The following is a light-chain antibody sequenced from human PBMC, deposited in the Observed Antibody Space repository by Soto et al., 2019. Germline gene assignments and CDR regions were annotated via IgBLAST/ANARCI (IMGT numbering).Light chain of an antibody. CDR2: AAS. Sequence: IQLTQSPSSLSASVGDRITITCRASQGISSYLAWYQQKPGKAPELLIYAASTLQSGVPSRLSGSGSGTDFTLTISSLQPEDFATYYCQQLSSYPATFGGGTKVEIK. CDR1: QGISSY. J-gene: IGKJ4*01. CDR3: QQLSSYPAT. V-gene: IGKV1-9*01.